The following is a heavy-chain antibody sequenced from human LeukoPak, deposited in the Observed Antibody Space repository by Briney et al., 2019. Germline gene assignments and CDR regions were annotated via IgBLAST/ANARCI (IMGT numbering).Heavy chain of an antibody. J-gene: IGHJ5*02. D-gene: IGHD2-21*02. CDR1: GGSFSGYY. V-gene: IGHV4-34*01. CDR2: INHSGST. Sequence: PSETLSLTCAVYGGSFSGYYWSWIRQPPGKGLEWIGEINHSGSTNYNPSPKSRVTISVDTSKNQFSLKLSSVTAADTAVYYCVRAYCGGDCYPKTGQLGWFDPWGQGTLVTVSS. CDR3: VRAYCGGDCYPKTGQLGWFDP.